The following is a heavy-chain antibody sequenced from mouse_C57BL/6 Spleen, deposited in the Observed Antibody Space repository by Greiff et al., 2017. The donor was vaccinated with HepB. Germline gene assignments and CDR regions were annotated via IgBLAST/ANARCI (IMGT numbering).Heavy chain of an antibody. CDR1: GYTFTSYW. V-gene: IGHV1-64*01. Sequence: QVQLQQPGAELVKPGASVKLSCKASGYTFTSYWMHWVKQRPGQGLEWIGMIHPNSGSTNYNEKFKSKATLTVDKSSSTAYMQLSSLTSEDSAVYYCGEGVGIYYAMDYWGQGTSVTVSS. J-gene: IGHJ4*01. CDR2: IHPNSGST. CDR3: GEGVGIYYAMDY. D-gene: IGHD1-3*01.